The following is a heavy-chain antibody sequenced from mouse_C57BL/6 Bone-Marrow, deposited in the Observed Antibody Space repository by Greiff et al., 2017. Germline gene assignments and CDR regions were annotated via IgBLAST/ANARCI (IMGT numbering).Heavy chain of an antibody. CDR1: GFTFSDYG. CDR2: ISNLAYSI. J-gene: IGHJ3*01. V-gene: IGHV5-15*04. CDR3: ARGSGYGLGFAY. D-gene: IGHD3-2*02. Sequence: EVMLVESGGGLVQPGGSLKLSCAASGFTFSDYGMAWVRQAPRKGPEWVAFISNLAYSIYYADTVTGRFTISRENAKNTLYLEMSSLRSEDTAMYYCARGSGYGLGFAYWGQGTLVTVSA.